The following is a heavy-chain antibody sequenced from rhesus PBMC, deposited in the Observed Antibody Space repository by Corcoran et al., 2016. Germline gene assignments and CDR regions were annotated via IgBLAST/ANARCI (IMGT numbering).Heavy chain of an antibody. CDR1: GASISSYW. Sequence: QVQLQESGPGLVKPSETLSLTCAVSGASISSYWWSWIRQPPGKGLEWIGEINGNSGSTYYNTSPKSRVTISKDASKNQFSLKLSSVTAADTAVYYCARGLVGSQGSWGQGVVVTVSS. V-gene: IGHV4-80*01. D-gene: IGHD3-34*01. J-gene: IGHJ6*01. CDR2: INGNSGST. CDR3: ARGLVGSQGS.